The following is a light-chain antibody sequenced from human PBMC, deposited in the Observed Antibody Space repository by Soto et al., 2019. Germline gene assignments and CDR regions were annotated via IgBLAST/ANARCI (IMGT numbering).Light chain of an antibody. CDR2: DAS. J-gene: IGKJ5*01. V-gene: IGKV3-11*01. CDR1: QSARRS. Sequence: EMVLRQPQDIMSLSPGESASLSWRASQSARRSLAWYHQTPGQPPRLLIYDASNRAAGIPARFSGSGSGTDFTLTITSLEPEDFAVYFCHQRYNWPRVTFGQGTRLEIK. CDR3: HQRYNWPRVT.